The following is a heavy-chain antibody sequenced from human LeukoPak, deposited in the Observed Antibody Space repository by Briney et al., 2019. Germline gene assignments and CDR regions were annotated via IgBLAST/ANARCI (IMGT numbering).Heavy chain of an antibody. J-gene: IGHJ6*03. CDR3: ARRGPLAGRSFYYYYMDV. V-gene: IGHV4-4*09. Sequence: PSETLSLTCSVSGGSISSYYWSWIRQPPGKGLEWIGDIYTSGSINYNPSLKSRVTISVDTSKNQFSLKLSSVTAADTAMYYCARRGPLAGRSFYYYYMDVWGKGTTVTVSS. D-gene: IGHD3-10*01. CDR2: IYTSGSI. CDR1: GGSISSYY.